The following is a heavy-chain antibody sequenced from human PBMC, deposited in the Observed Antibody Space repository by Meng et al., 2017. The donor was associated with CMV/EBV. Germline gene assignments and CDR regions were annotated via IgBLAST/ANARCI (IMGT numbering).Heavy chain of an antibody. D-gene: IGHD6-13*01. Sequence: QLRLQEAGPGLVKPSVPLSLTCPASVGSISSYYWSWIRQPAGKGLEWIGRIYTSGSTNYNPSLKSRVTMSVDTSKNQFSLKLSSVTAADTAVYYCAREMPIAAAGCFDYWGQGTLVTVSS. J-gene: IGHJ4*02. V-gene: IGHV4-4*07. CDR1: VGSISSYY. CDR3: AREMPIAAAGCFDY. CDR2: IYTSGST.